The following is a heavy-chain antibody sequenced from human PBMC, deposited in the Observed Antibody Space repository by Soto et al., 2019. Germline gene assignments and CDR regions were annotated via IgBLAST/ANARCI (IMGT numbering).Heavy chain of an antibody. V-gene: IGHV4-34*01. J-gene: IGHJ5*02. Sequence: QVQLQQWGAGLLKPSETLSLTCAVYGGSFSGYYWSWIRQPPGKGLEWIGEINHSGSTNYNPSLKSRVTISVDTSKIQFSLKLSSVTAADTAVYYCARGQGGYSYPNWFDPCGQGTLVTVSS. CDR2: INHSGST. CDR3: ARGQGGYSYPNWFDP. D-gene: IGHD5-18*01. CDR1: GGSFSGYY.